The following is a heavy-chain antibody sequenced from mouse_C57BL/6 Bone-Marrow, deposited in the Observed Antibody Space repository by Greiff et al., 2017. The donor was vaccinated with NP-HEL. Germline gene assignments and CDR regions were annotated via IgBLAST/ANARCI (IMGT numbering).Heavy chain of an antibody. Sequence: EVKLVESGGGLVQPGGSLKLSCAASGFTFSDYYMYWVRQTPEKRLEWVAYISNGGGSTYYPDTVKGRFTISRDKAKSTLYLQMSRLKSEDTAMYYCANSYAMDYWGQGTSVTVSS. V-gene: IGHV5-12*01. CDR2: ISNGGGST. CDR3: ANSYAMDY. J-gene: IGHJ4*01. CDR1: GFTFSDYY. D-gene: IGHD1-3*01.